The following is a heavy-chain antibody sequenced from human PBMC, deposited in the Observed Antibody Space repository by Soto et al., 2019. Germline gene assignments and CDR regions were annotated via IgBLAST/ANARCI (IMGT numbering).Heavy chain of an antibody. CDR1: GYTFTNYG. D-gene: IGHD4-4*01. CDR3: ARKSLSNFNWFDP. J-gene: IGHJ5*02. V-gene: IGHV1-18*04. Sequence: QLQLVQSGTELMKPGASVKVSCKASGYTFTNYGITWVRQAPGQGLEWMGWINADYGNTNYEQKFQGRVTMTTDTSTNTAYMELRSLRSDDTAVYYCARKSLSNFNWFDPWGQGTLVTVSS. CDR2: INADYGNT.